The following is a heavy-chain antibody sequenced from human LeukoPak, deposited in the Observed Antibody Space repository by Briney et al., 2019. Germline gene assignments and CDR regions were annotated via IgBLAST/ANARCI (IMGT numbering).Heavy chain of an antibody. Sequence: ASVKVSCKAFGYTSTNYYMHWVRQAPGQGLEWMGIINPSGGSTNYAQKFQGRVTMTRDMSTTTVYMELSSLTSDDTAVYYCARVWESVAGNYGVIDYWGQGTLVIVSS. CDR2: INPSGGST. V-gene: IGHV1-46*01. CDR3: ARVWESVAGNYGVIDY. CDR1: GYTSTNYY. J-gene: IGHJ4*02. D-gene: IGHD4-17*01.